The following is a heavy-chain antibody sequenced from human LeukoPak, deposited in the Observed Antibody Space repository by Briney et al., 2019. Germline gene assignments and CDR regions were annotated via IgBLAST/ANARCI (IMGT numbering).Heavy chain of an antibody. V-gene: IGHV1-18*01. CDR3: AREKIVGGADAFDI. J-gene: IGHJ3*02. D-gene: IGHD1-26*01. CDR1: GYTFTSYD. Sequence: ASVKVSCKASGYTFTSYDINWVRQATGQGLEWMGWISAYNGNTNYAQKLQGRVTMTTDTSTSTAYMELRSLRSDDTAVYYCAREKIVGGADAFDIWGQGTMVTVSS. CDR2: ISAYNGNT.